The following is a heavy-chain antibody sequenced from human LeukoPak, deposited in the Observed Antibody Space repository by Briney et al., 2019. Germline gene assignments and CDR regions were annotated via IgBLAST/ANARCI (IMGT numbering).Heavy chain of an antibody. CDR1: GYSFTSYW. CDR2: IYPGDSDT. D-gene: IGHD6-13*01. V-gene: IGHV5-51*01. J-gene: IGHJ6*02. Sequence: PGESLKISCKGSGYSFTSYWIGWVRQMPGKGLEWMGIIYPGDSDTRYSPSFQGQVTISADKSISTAYLQWSSLKASDTAMYYCARLGPGIAAAGYYYYYGMDVWGQGTTVTVSS. CDR3: ARLGPGIAAAGYYYYYGMDV.